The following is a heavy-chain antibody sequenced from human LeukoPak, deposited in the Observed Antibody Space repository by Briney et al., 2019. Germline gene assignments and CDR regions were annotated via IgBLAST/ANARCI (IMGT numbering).Heavy chain of an antibody. CDR1: GGSFSGYY. Sequence: SETLSLTCAVYGGSFSGYYWSWIRQPPGKGLEWIGEINHSGSTNYNPSLKGRVTISVDTSKNQFSLKLSSVTAADTAVYYCAREQYYYDSSGYYYPDYWGQGTLVTVSS. CDR3: AREQYYYDSSGYYYPDY. V-gene: IGHV4-34*01. D-gene: IGHD3-22*01. J-gene: IGHJ4*02. CDR2: INHSGST.